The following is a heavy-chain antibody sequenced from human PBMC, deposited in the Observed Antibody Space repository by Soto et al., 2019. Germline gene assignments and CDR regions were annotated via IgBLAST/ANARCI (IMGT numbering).Heavy chain of an antibody. Sequence: GGSLRLSCAASGFTFSSYGMSWVRQAPGKGREWVANIKQDGSVKDYVDSVKGRFTISRDNAKNSLYLQMNSMRAEDTAVYYCARVDIVVVVAAINFDYWGQGTMVTVSS. CDR2: IKQDGSVK. V-gene: IGHV3-7*03. J-gene: IGHJ4*02. CDR1: GFTFSSYG. D-gene: IGHD2-15*01. CDR3: ARVDIVVVVAAINFDY.